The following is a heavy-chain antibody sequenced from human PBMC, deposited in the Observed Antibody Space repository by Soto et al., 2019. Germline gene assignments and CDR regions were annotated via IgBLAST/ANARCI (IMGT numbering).Heavy chain of an antibody. CDR2: ISAYNGNT. D-gene: IGHD2-15*01. J-gene: IGHJ4*02. Sequence: ASVKGSCKASGYTFSNFAMRWVRQAPGQGLEWMGWISAYNGNTNYAQKLQGRVTITRDTSASTAYMELSSLRSEDTAVYYCARELLGYWGQGTLVTVSS. CDR3: ARELLGY. CDR1: GYTFSNFA. V-gene: IGHV1-3*01.